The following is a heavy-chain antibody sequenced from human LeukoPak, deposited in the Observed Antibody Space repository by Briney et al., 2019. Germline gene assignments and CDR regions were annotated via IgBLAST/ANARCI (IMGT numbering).Heavy chain of an antibody. Sequence: PGGSLRLSCAASGFTFSTFDLHWVRQGTGKGLEWISGIGTAGDTHYPDSVKGRFTISRENAKHSLYLQMNSLRAGDTAVYYCARAGQCFSDAYDIWGQGTMVTVSS. CDR2: IGTAGDT. V-gene: IGHV3-13*01. D-gene: IGHD3-16*01. J-gene: IGHJ3*02. CDR3: ARAGQCFSDAYDI. CDR1: GFTFSTFD.